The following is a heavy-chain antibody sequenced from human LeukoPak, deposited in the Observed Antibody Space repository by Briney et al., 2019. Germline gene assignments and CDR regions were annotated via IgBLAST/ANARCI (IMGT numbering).Heavy chain of an antibody. Sequence: GGSLRLSCAASGFTFDDYAMHWVRQAPGKGLQWVSLISGDGGTTYYADSLKGRLTISRDNNKNSLYLQLNGLSSEDTALYYCAKDFFIGNSGGLYTDYWGQATM. D-gene: IGHD6-19*01. V-gene: IGHV3-43*02. CDR1: GFTFDDYA. CDR3: AKDFFIGNSGGLYTDY. J-gene: IGHJ4*02. CDR2: ISGDGGTT.